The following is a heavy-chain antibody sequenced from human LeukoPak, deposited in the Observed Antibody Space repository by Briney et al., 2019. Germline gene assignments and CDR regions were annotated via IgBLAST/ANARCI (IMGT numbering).Heavy chain of an antibody. Sequence: SETLSLTCTVSGGSISSGDYYWSWIRQPPGKGLEWIGYIYYSGSTYYNPSLKSRVTISVDTSKNQFSLKLSSVTAADTAVYYCARGYGSGSYYTFAFDIWGQGTMVTVSS. CDR3: ARGYGSGSYYTFAFDI. J-gene: IGHJ3*02. D-gene: IGHD3-10*01. V-gene: IGHV4-30-4*01. CDR1: GGSISSGDYY. CDR2: IYYSGST.